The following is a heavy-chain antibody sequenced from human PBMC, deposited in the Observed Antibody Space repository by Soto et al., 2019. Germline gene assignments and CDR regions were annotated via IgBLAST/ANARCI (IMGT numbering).Heavy chain of an antibody. Sequence: QVQLVQSGAEVKNPGASVKVSCKASGYTFTHYYIHWVRQAPGQGLEWMGMINPSAGSTSYAQKLPGKPPMTPDTSTNTGYMALSSPRCEDTPVHYCARPPLPGCSQAICYPLDFWGQGALVNVSS. V-gene: IGHV1-46*04. J-gene: IGHJ4*02. CDR1: GYTFTHYY. CDR3: ARPPLPGCSQAICYPLDF. CDR2: INPSAGST. D-gene: IGHD2-15*01.